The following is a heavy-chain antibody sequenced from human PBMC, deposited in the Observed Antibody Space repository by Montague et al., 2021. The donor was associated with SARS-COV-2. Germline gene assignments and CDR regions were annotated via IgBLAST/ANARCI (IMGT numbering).Heavy chain of an antibody. J-gene: IGHJ4*02. CDR2: ISNGGRS. D-gene: IGHD3-9*01. V-gene: IGHV4-39*01. CDR1: GGSFDSDNFF. CDR3: ARHRRYDVVTYYPDF. Sequence: SETLSLTCSVSGGSFDSDNFFWGWIRQPPGKRLEWIGVISNGGRSFDNPCLESRVTISVHTSRNQLSLNVKSVTAADTAVYYCARHRRYDVVTYYPDFWGQGILVTVSS.